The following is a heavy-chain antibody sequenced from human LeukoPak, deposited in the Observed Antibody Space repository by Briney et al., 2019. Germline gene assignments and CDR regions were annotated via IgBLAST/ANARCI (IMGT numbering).Heavy chain of an antibody. J-gene: IGHJ6*03. Sequence: SGTLSLTCAVSGYSISSGYYWGWIRQPPGKGLEWIGSIYHSGSTYYNPSLKSRVTISVDTTKNQFSLKLSSVTAADTAVYYCARYVSVAGRYYYMDVWGKGTTVTVSS. CDR2: IYHSGST. D-gene: IGHD2-15*01. V-gene: IGHV4-38-2*01. CDR3: ARYVSVAGRYYYMDV. CDR1: GYSISSGYY.